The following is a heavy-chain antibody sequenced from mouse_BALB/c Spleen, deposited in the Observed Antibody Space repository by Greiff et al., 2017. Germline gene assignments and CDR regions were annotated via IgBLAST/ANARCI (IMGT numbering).Heavy chain of an antibody. CDR1: GYTFTSYY. Sequence: VQLQQSGPELVKPGASVKMSCKASGYTFTSYYIHWVKQRPGQGLEWIGCIYPGDGSTKYNEKFKGKTTLTADKSSSTAYMLLSSLTSEDSAIYCCAKGKAMDYWGQGTSVTVSS. J-gene: IGHJ4*01. CDR2: IYPGDGST. V-gene: IGHV1S56*01. CDR3: AKGKAMDY.